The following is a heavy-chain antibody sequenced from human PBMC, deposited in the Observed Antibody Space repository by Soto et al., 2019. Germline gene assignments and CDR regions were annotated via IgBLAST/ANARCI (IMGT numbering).Heavy chain of an antibody. CDR1: GGSSSGYY. CDR2: INHSGST. D-gene: IGHD4-17*01. CDR3: ARQLGVTTSPRYYYYGMDV. J-gene: IGHJ6*02. V-gene: IGHV4-34*01. Sequence: SETLSLTCAVYGGSSSGYYWSWIRQPPGKGLEWIGEINHSGSTNYNPSLKSRVTISVDTSKNQFSLKLSSVTAADTAVYYCARQLGVTTSPRYYYYGMDVWGQGTTVTVSS.